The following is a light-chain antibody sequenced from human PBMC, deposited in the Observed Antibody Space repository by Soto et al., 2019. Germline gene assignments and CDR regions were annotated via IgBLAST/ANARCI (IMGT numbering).Light chain of an antibody. CDR3: SSSNNDVV. V-gene: IGLV2-23*01. CDR2: EGR. CDR1: SSYRGGFDF. J-gene: IGLJ2*01. Sequence: QSALTQPASVSGSPGQSITISCTGASSYRGGFDFVSWFQQHPGQAPKLIIYEGRERPSGVSRRFSGSSSGNTASLTISGLQAGDEANYCCSSSNNDVVFGGGTKLTVL.